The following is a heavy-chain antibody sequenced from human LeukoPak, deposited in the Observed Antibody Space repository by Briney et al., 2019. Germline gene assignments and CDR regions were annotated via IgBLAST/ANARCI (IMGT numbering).Heavy chain of an antibody. Sequence: SETLSLTCSVSGDSIGSYYWTWIRQSPGKGLEWIGYIYYGGSTKHSPSLKSRVSISVDPSTNQFSLQLRSVSAADTAIYYWGRGRAGDGSYPGFDSWGQGTLVTVSS. D-gene: IGHD3-16*02. CDR1: GDSIGSYY. J-gene: IGHJ5*01. V-gene: IGHV4-59*01. CDR2: IYYGGST. CDR3: GRGRAGDGSYPGFDS.